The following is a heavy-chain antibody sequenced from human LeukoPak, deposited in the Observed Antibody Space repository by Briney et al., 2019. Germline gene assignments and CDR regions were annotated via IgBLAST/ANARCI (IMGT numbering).Heavy chain of an antibody. D-gene: IGHD1-1*01. V-gene: IGHV3-48*02. Sequence: PGGSLGLSCAASGFSFSSYSMNWVRQAPEKGLEWVSYISRSSSFRYNADSVKGRFTISRDNAKNSLYLQMNSLRDEDTAVYYCARDASNSLDYWGQGTLVTVSS. CDR3: ARDASNSLDY. J-gene: IGHJ4*02. CDR1: GFSFSSYS. CDR2: ISRSSSFR.